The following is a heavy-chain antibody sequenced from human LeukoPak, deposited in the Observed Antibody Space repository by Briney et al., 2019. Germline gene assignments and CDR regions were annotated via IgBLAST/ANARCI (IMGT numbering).Heavy chain of an antibody. D-gene: IGHD3-22*01. Sequence: GGSLGLSCAASGFTFSSYEVNWVRQAPGKGLEWVSYISSSGSTIYYADSVKGRFTISRDNAKNSLYLQMNSLRAEDTAVYYCARGAHYYDSSGYFYFQHWGQGTLVTVSS. V-gene: IGHV3-48*03. J-gene: IGHJ1*01. CDR3: ARGAHYYDSSGYFYFQH. CDR1: GFTFSSYE. CDR2: ISSSGSTI.